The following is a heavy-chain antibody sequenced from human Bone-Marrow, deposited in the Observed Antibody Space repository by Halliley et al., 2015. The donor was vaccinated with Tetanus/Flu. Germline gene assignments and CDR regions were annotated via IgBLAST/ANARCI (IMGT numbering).Heavy chain of an antibody. J-gene: IGHJ4*02. V-gene: IGHV3-15*01. CDR2: IKSKTDGETT. D-gene: IGHD3-22*01. Sequence: SLRLSCAASGLMFSNAWMSWVRQAPGKGLEWLGRIKSKTDGETTDYAAPVNGRFAISRDDSQNTLYLDLHSLEVEDTAVYYCRGAYYDSSGFLNGFDYWGQGTLVTVAS. CDR1: GLMFSNAW. CDR3: RGAYYDSSGFLNGFDY.